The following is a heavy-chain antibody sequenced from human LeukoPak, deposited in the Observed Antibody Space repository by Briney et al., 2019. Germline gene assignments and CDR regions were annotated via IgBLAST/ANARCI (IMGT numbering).Heavy chain of an antibody. V-gene: IGHV1-69*04. CDR3: ARDVYCSGGSCVYYYYGMDV. CDR2: IIPIFGIA. Sequence: ASVKVSCKASGGTFSSYAISWVRQAPGQGLGWMGRIIPIFGIANYAQKFQGRVTITADKSTSTAYMELSSLRSEDTAVYYCARDVYCSGGSCVYYYYGMDVWGQGTTVTVSS. J-gene: IGHJ6*02. D-gene: IGHD2-15*01. CDR1: GGTFSSYA.